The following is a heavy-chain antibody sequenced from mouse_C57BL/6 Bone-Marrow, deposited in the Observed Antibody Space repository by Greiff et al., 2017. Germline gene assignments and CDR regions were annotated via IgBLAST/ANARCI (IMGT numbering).Heavy chain of an antibody. CDR3: AREYYYGSSYGYFDV. Sequence: EVQLVESGGGLVKPGGSLKLSCAASGFTFSSYAMSWVRQTPEKRLEWVATISDGGSYTYYPDNVKGRFTISRDNAKNNLYLQMSHLKSEDTAMYYCAREYYYGSSYGYFDVWGTGTTVTVSS. J-gene: IGHJ1*03. CDR2: ISDGGSYT. V-gene: IGHV5-4*01. CDR1: GFTFSSYA. D-gene: IGHD1-1*01.